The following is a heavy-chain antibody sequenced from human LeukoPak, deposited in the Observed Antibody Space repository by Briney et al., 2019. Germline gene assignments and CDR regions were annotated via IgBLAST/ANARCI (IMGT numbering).Heavy chain of an antibody. CDR1: GGTSSSYT. Sequence: SVKVSCKASGGTSSSYTISWVRQAPGQGLEWMGRIIRILGIANYAQKFQGRVTITADKSTSTAYMELSSLRSEDTAVYYCARGSQGDYYFYYLGQGTLVTVSS. CDR3: ARGSQGDYYFYY. D-gene: IGHD2-21*02. J-gene: IGHJ4*02. V-gene: IGHV1-69*02. CDR2: IIRILGIA.